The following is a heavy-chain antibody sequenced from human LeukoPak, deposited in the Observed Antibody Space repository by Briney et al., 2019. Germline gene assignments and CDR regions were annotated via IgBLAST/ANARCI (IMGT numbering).Heavy chain of an antibody. CDR1: GFTFSSYG. CDR2: IWYDGSNK. V-gene: IGHV3-33*01. CDR3: ARARSGYYYDY. J-gene: IGHJ4*02. Sequence: GGSLRLSCAASGFTFSSYGMHWVRQAPGKGLEWVAVIWYDGSNKYYADSVKGRFTISRDNSKNTLYLQMNSLRAEDTAVYYCARARSGYYYDYWGPGTLVTVSS. D-gene: IGHD3-22*01.